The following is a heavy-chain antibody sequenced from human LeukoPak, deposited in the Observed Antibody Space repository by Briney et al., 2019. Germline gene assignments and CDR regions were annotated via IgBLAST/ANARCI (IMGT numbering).Heavy chain of an antibody. J-gene: IGHJ3*02. V-gene: IGHV1-2*02. CDR3: ARNYYDSSGYYGGFQI. CDR1: GYSFTAFY. Sequence: ASVKVSSKASGYSFTAFYIHWVRQAPGQGREWMGWINPNSGVTNYAQKFQGRLTMTRDTSISTAYMELSRLRSDDTAVYYCARNYYDSSGYYGGFQIWGPGTMVTVSS. CDR2: INPNSGVT. D-gene: IGHD3-22*01.